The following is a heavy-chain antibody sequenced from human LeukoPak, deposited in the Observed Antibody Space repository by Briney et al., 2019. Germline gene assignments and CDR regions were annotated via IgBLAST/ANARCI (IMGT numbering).Heavy chain of an antibody. J-gene: IGHJ4*02. CDR2: ISPSSGST. CDR3: ARGGTTMVTGGFDY. CDR1: GYTFTNYY. V-gene: IGHV1-46*03. Sequence: ASVKVSCKTSGYTFTNYYMHWVRQAPGQGLEWVGIISPSSGSTSYTQKVQGRVTMTRGTSTSTVYMELSSLRSDDTAVHYCARGGTTMVTGGFDYWGQGTLVTVSS. D-gene: IGHD5-18*01.